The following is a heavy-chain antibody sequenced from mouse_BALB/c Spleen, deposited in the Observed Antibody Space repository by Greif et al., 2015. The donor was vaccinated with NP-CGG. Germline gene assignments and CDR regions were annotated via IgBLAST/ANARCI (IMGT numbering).Heavy chain of an antibody. D-gene: IGHD3-1*01. CDR3: ASSSDGGGYYYAMDY. CDR1: GFNIKDTY. CDR2: IDPANGNT. J-gene: IGHJ4*01. Sequence: EVQLQQSGAELVKPGASVKLSCTASGFNIKDTYMHWVKQRPEQGLEWIGRIDPANGNTKYDPKFQGKATITADTSSNTAYRQLSSLTSEDTAVYYCASSSDGGGYYYAMDYWGQGTSVTVSS. V-gene: IGHV14-3*02.